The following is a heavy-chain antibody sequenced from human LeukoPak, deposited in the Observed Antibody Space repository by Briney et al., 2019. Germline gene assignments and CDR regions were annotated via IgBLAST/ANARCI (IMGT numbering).Heavy chain of an antibody. D-gene: IGHD3-3*01. CDR3: ARVIRFLEWKDAFDI. Sequence: SETLSLTCAVYGGSFSGYYWTWIRQPAGKGLEWIGRIYTSGSTNYNPSLKSRVTMSVDTSKNQFSLKLSSVTAADTAVYYCARVIRFLEWKDAFDIWGQGTMVTVSS. V-gene: IGHV4-59*10. J-gene: IGHJ3*02. CDR2: IYTSGST. CDR1: GGSFSGYY.